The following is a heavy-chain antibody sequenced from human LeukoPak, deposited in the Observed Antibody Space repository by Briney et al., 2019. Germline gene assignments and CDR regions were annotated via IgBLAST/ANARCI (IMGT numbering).Heavy chain of an antibody. Sequence: PSETLSVTCAVYGGSFSGYYWSWIRQPPGKGLEWIGEINHSGSTNYNPSLKSRVTISVDTSKNQFSLKLSSVTAADTAVYYCARALYYDSSGYYYGDDYWGQGTLVTVSS. CDR1: GGSFSGYY. V-gene: IGHV4-34*01. CDR2: INHSGST. CDR3: ARALYYDSSGYYYGDDY. J-gene: IGHJ4*02. D-gene: IGHD3-22*01.